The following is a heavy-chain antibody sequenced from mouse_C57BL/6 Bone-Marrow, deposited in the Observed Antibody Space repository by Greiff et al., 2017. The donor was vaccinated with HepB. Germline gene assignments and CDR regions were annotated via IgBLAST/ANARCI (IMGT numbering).Heavy chain of an antibody. J-gene: IGHJ1*03. CDR2: IYPGSGNT. Sequence: QVQLQQSGAELVRPGASVKLSCKASGYTFTDYYINWVKQRPGQGLEWIARIYPGSGNTYYNEKFKGKATLTAEKSSSTAYMQLSSLTSEDSAVYFCARGGVARYWYFDVWGTGTTVTVSS. D-gene: IGHD1-1*02. V-gene: IGHV1-76*01. CDR1: GYTFTDYY. CDR3: ARGGVARYWYFDV.